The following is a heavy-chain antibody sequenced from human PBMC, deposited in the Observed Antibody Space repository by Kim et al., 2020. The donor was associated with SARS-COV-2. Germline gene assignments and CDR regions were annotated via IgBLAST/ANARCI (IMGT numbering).Heavy chain of an antibody. V-gene: IGHV3-21*01. CDR3: ARDFINRGNHYYGMDV. Sequence: GGSLRLSCAASGFTFSSYSMNWVRQAPGKGLEWVSSISSSSSYIYYADSVKGRFTISRDNAKNSLYLQMNSLRAEDTAVYYCARDFINRGNHYYGMDVWGQGTTVTVSS. CDR2: ISSSSSYI. CDR1: GFTFSSYS. J-gene: IGHJ6*02. D-gene: IGHD3-10*01.